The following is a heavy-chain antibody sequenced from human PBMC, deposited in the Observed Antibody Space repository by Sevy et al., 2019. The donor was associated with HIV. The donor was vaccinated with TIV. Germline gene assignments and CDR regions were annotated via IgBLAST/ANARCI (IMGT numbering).Heavy chain of an antibody. D-gene: IGHD5-18*01. CDR3: AKGRSVGYSHGTGTWLPDL. CDR2: ITWDGGDA. Sequence: GGSLRLSCAASGFTFADYSMHWVRQAPGKGLEWVSVITWDGGDAYYAKSVEGRFTISRDNSQDSLHFQMNSLRPDDTGLYYFAKGRSVGYSHGTGTWLPDLWGPGTLVTVSS. V-gene: IGHV3-43D*03. CDR1: GFTFADYS. J-gene: IGHJ5*02.